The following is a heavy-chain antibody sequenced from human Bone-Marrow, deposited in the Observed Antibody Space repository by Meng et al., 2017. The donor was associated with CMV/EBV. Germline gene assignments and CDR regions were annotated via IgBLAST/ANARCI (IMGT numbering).Heavy chain of an antibody. CDR2: ISGSDII. V-gene: IGHV3-69-1*02. CDR3: VRERVSTPGDALDM. CDR1: AFSFSAYE. J-gene: IGHJ3*02. D-gene: IGHD4-23*01. Sequence: GGSLRLSCAASAFSFSAYEMNWVRRAPGKGLEWVSYISGSDIIHYADSVKGRFTISRDKAKNVVYLQMNSLRVDDTAAYYCVRERVSTPGDALDMWGQGTMVTVSS.